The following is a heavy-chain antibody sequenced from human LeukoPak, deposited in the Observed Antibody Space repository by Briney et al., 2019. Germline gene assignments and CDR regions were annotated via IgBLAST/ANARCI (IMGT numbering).Heavy chain of an antibody. CDR1: GGSFSGYY. CDR2: INHSGST. V-gene: IGHV4-34*01. CDR3: ARGVTYYDILTGYYTPAADYYGMDV. D-gene: IGHD3-9*01. J-gene: IGHJ6*02. Sequence: SETLSLTCAVYGGSFSGYYWSWIRQPPGKGLEWIGEINHSGSTNYNPSLKSRVTISVDTSKNQFSLKLRSVTAADTAVYYRARGVTYYDILTGYYTPAADYYGMDVWGQGTTATVSS.